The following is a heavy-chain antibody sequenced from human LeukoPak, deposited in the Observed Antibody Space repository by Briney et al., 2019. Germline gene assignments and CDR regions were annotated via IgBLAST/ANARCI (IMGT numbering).Heavy chain of an antibody. Sequence: SETLSLTCAVYGGSFSGYYWSWIRQPPGKGLEWIGEINHSGSTHYNPSLKSRVTISVDTSKNQFSLKLSSVTTADTAVDYCARVGHGKTYCDYYYMDVWGKGTTVTVSS. CDR2: INHSGST. D-gene: IGHD3/OR15-3a*01. J-gene: IGHJ6*03. CDR3: ARVGHGKTYCDYYYMDV. V-gene: IGHV4-34*01. CDR1: GGSFSGYY.